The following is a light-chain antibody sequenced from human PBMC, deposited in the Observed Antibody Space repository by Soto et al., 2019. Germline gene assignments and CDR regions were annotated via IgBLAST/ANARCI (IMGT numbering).Light chain of an antibody. J-gene: IGKJ5*01. CDR2: DAS. V-gene: IGKV1-5*01. Sequence: DIQMPQSLSTMSASVGESFTITGRARQSISSWLAWYQQKPGKAPNLLIYDASTLESGVPSRFSGSGSETEFTLTISRLQPDDFATYFCHSRAFGQGTRLEIK. CDR3: HSRA. CDR1: QSISSW.